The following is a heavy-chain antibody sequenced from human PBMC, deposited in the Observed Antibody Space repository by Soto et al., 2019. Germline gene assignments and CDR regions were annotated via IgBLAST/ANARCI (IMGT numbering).Heavy chain of an antibody. D-gene: IGHD6-6*01. J-gene: IGHJ4*02. CDR1: GFTFSSYP. CDR3: AKSAAARPDFYLDS. CDR2: TSGNGGST. Sequence: PGGSLRLSCAATGFTFSSYPMSWVRQAPGKGLEWVSSTSGNGGSTYYPDSVRGRFTISRDNSKNTLYLQMNSLRAEDTAVYYCAKSAAARPDFYLDSWGQGALVTVSS. V-gene: IGHV3-23*01.